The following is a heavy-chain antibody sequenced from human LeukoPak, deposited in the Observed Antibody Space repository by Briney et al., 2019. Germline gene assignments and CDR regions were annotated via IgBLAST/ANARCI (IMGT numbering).Heavy chain of an antibody. CDR1: GGSISSYY. V-gene: IGHV4-59*08. J-gene: IGHJ6*03. CDR2: IYYSGSS. CDR3: ARHFSMITAAGTFNYYYMDV. D-gene: IGHD6-13*01. Sequence: SETLSLTCTVSGGSISSYYWSWIRQRPGKGLEWIGYIYYSGSSNYNPSLKSRVTMSVDTSKNQFSLNLSSVTAADTAVYYCARHFSMITAAGTFNYYYMDVWGKGTTVTFSS.